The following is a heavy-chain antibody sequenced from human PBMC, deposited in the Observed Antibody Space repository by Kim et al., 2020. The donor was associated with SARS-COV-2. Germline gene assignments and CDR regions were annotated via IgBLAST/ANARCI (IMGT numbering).Heavy chain of an antibody. D-gene: IGHD2-21*01. J-gene: IGHJ4*02. Sequence: GGSLRLSCAASGFSFNTYTMNWVRQAPGKGLEWVSAVIGDSSSTHYADSVKGRFTISRDNSRNTLYLQMNNLRAEDTAIYFCVKDRRPDAVWQFDYWGPGTLVTVSP. CDR1: GFSFNTYT. V-gene: IGHV3-23*01. CDR2: VIGDSSST. CDR3: VKDRRPDAVWQFDY.